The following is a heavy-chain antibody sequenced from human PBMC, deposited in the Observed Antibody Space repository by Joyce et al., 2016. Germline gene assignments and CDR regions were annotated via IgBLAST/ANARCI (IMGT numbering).Heavy chain of an antibody. CDR1: GYTSTAYY. D-gene: IGHD3-22*01. CDR3: ARVTYYYDSSVGWFDP. V-gene: IGHV1-2*02. CDR2: INPETGGK. Sequence: QLQLVQSGAEVKKPGASVKVSCKASGYTSTAYYIHWVRQAPGQGLEWSGWINPETGGKSYAQKFQGRVTMTRDTSISTAYMELSRLRSDDTGIYFCARVTYYYDSSVGWFDPWGQGTLVIVSS. J-gene: IGHJ5*02.